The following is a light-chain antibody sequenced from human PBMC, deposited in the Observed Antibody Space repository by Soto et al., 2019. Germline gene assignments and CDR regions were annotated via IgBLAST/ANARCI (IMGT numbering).Light chain of an antibody. CDR1: QSINNS. CDR2: GAS. J-gene: IGKJ4*01. V-gene: IGKV3-15*01. Sequence: EIVMTQSPATLSVSPGERATLSCRASQSINNSLAWYQQKPGQGSRLLIYGASSRATGIPARFSGSGSGTGFTLTISSLQSEDFAIYYCQQYNNWPLTFGGGTKVEIK. CDR3: QQYNNWPLT.